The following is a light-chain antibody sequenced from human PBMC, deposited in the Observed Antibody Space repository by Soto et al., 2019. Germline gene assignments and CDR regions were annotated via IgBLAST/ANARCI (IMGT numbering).Light chain of an antibody. CDR3: SSYTSNDSVV. V-gene: IGLV2-14*01. CDR2: DVS. CDR1: SSDVGGYSY. J-gene: IGLJ2*01. Sequence: QSALTQPASVSGSPGQSITISCTGTSSDVGGYSYVSWYQQHPGKAPKLMIFDVSNRPSGVSNRFSGSKSGNTASLTIYGLKAEDEADYYCSSYTSNDSVVFGGGTKLTVL.